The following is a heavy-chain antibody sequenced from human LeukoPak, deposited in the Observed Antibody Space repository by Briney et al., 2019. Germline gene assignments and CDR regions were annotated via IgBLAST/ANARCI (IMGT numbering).Heavy chain of an antibody. CDR1: GGSFSGYY. CDR3: AKSNGYGLVDI. J-gene: IGHJ3*02. V-gene: IGHV4-34*01. Sequence: NPSETLSLTCAVYGGSFSGYYWSWIRQPPGKGLEWIGEINHSGSTNYNPSLKSRVTISVDTSKNQFSLKLSSVTAADTAVYYCAKSNGYGLVDIWGQGTMVTVSS. CDR2: INHSGST. D-gene: IGHD3-10*01.